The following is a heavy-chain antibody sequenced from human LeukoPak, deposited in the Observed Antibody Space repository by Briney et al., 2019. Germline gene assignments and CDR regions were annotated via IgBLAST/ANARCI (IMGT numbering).Heavy chain of an antibody. Sequence: GGSLRFSCAASGFTFSSYGMHWVRQAPGKGQEWVAVISYDGSNKYYADSVKGRFTISRDNSKNTLYLQMNSLRAEDTAVYYCAKDRGSYGDLDYWGQGTLVTVSS. J-gene: IGHJ4*02. CDR2: ISYDGSNK. D-gene: IGHD1-26*01. V-gene: IGHV3-30*18. CDR3: AKDRGSYGDLDY. CDR1: GFTFSSYG.